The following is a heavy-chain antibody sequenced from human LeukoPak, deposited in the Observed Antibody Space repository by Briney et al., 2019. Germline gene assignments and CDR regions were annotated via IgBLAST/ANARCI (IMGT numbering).Heavy chain of an antibody. D-gene: IGHD3-10*01. J-gene: IGHJ4*02. V-gene: IGHV3-9*01. CDR3: AKDIGAQLWFGELFRSNYFDY. Sequence: GGALRLSFAASGLTFDDYAIHWVRQAPGQGLEWVSAINWNSDDIHYADSVKGRFTISRDNAKNSLYLQMNSLRAEDTAFYYCAKDIGAQLWFGELFRSNYFDYWGQGTLVTVSS. CDR2: INWNSDDI. CDR1: GLTFDDYA.